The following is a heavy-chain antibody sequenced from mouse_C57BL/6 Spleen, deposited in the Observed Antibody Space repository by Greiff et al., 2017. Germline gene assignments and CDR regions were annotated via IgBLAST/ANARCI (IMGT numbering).Heavy chain of an antibody. D-gene: IGHD1-1*01. V-gene: IGHV1-55*01. J-gene: IGHJ2*01. CDR1: GYTFTSYW. CDR3: ARSITTVGADYFDY. Sequence: QVQLQQPGAELVKPGASVKMSCKASGYTFTSYWITWVKQRPGQGLEWIGDIYPGSGSTNYNEKFKSKATLTVDTSSSTAYMQLSSLTSEDSAVYYCARSITTVGADYFDYWGQGTTRTVSS. CDR2: IYPGSGST.